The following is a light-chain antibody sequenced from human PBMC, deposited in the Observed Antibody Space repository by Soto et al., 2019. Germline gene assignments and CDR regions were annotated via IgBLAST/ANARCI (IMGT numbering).Light chain of an antibody. J-gene: IGKJ3*01. CDR2: GAS. CDR3: HQYGRSPIYT. Sequence: EILMTQSPATLSVSPGERATLSCRASQSVDSNLAWYQQKPGQAPRLLIYGASTRATGISARFSGSGSGTEFTLTISSLQSEDFAVYYCHQYGRSPIYTFGPGTKVDIK. CDR1: QSVDSN. V-gene: IGKV3-15*01.